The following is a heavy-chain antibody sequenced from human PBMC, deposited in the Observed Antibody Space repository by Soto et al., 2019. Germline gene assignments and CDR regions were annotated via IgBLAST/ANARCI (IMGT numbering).Heavy chain of an antibody. D-gene: IGHD5-18*01. CDR1: GFTFSTYG. CDR2: ISYDGSNK. Sequence: QVQLVESGGGVVQPGRSLRLSCAASGFTFSTYGMHWVRQAPGKGLEWGAVISYDGSNKYYADSVKGRFTISRDNSKNTLYLQMSSLRTEATAVYFCAKDDGETAVGTNYWGQGTLVTVSS. CDR3: AKDDGETAVGTNY. V-gene: IGHV3-30*18. J-gene: IGHJ4*02.